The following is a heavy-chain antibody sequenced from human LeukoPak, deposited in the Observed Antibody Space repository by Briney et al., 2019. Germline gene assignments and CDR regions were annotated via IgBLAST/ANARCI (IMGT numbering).Heavy chain of an antibody. CDR3: ARDPVPI. CDR2: IYKSGST. CDR1: GGSISSGGYY. J-gene: IGHJ3*02. Sequence: SQTLSLTCTVSGGSISSGGYYWSWIRQHPGKGLEWIGNIYKSGSTSYNPSLKSRVTISVDTSKNQFSLEMTSVTAADTAVYYCARDPVPIWGQGTMVTVSS. V-gene: IGHV4-31*03.